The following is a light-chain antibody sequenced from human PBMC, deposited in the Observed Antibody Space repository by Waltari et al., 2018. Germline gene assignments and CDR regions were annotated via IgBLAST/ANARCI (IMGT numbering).Light chain of an antibody. Sequence: DIVITQSPDSLPLSLGESATINCRSSQSVLYSSKNKNYLSWYQQQSGQPPRLLIYWASTREAGVPDRFSGHGAGTDFTLTISSLQAEDVAVYYCQQYYSAPYTFGQGTKLEIK. J-gene: IGKJ2*01. V-gene: IGKV4-1*01. CDR3: QQYYSAPYT. CDR1: QSVLYSSKNKNY. CDR2: WAS.